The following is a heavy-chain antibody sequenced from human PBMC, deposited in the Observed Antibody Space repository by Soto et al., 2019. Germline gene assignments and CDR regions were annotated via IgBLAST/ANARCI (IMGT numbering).Heavy chain of an antibody. Sequence: SVKVSCKASGGTFSSYAISWVRQAPGQGLEWMGGIIPIFGTANYAQKFQGRVTITADESTSTAYMELSSLRSEDTAVYYCASRRAGKWLELDYYYGMDVWGQGTTVTVSS. V-gene: IGHV1-69*13. J-gene: IGHJ6*02. CDR2: IIPIFGTA. D-gene: IGHD6-19*01. CDR3: ASRRAGKWLELDYYYGMDV. CDR1: GGTFSSYA.